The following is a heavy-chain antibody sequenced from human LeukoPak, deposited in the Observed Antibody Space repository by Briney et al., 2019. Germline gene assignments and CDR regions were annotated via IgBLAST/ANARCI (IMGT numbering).Heavy chain of an antibody. J-gene: IGHJ5*02. V-gene: IGHV4-61*01. Sequence: SETLSLTCTVSGGSVSSGSYYWSWIRQPPGKGLEWIGYIYYSGSTNYNPSLKSRVTISVDTSKNQFSLKLSSVTAADTAVYYCAREGGGDCSSTSCYKGNYNWFGPWGQGTLVTVSS. CDR1: GGSVSSGSYY. CDR2: IYYSGST. CDR3: AREGGGDCSSTSCYKGNYNWFGP. D-gene: IGHD2-2*02.